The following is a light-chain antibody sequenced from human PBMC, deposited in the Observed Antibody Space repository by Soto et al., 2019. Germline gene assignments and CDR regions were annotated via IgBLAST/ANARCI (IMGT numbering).Light chain of an antibody. CDR2: DNT. CDR1: SSNIGAGYD. V-gene: IGLV1-40*01. J-gene: IGLJ3*02. Sequence: QSVLTQPPSVSGAPGQRVTISCTGSSSNIGAGYDVHWYQQLPGTAPKLLIYDNTIRPSGVPDRFSGSKSGASASLAITGLQAEDEADYYCQSYDSSLSGSVFGGRTKLTVL. CDR3: QSYDSSLSGSV.